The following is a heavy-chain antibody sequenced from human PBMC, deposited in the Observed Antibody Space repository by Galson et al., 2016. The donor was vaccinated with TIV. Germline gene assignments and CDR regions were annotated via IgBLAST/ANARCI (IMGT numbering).Heavy chain of an antibody. J-gene: IGHJ6*02. V-gene: IGHV4-4*02. CDR2: IYHSGST. CDR1: GFTFNIYG. D-gene: IGHD4-17*01. CDR3: ARDSHYGPYYYGMDV. Sequence: SLRLSCAASGFTFNIYGMHWARQPPGKGLEWIGEIYHSGSTNYNPSLKSRVTISVDKSKNQFSLKLSSVTAADTAVYYCARDSHYGPYYYGMDVWGQGTTVTVSS.